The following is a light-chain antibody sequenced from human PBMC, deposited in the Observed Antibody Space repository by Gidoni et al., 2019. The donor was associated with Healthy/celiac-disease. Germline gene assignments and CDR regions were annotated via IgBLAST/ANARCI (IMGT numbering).Light chain of an antibody. CDR1: KSVSSY. CDR3: QQRSNWPPIT. Sequence: ELVLQHLPATRSLSPWERATLSCRASKSVSSYLPWYQQKPGQAPRLLIYDASNRANGIPARFSGSGSGTDFTLTISSLEPEDFAVYYCQQRSNWPPITFGQGTRLEIK. CDR2: DAS. V-gene: IGKV3-11*01. J-gene: IGKJ5*01.